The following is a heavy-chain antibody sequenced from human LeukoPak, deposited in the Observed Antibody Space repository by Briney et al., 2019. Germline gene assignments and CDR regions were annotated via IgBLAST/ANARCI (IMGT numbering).Heavy chain of an antibody. J-gene: IGHJ5*02. V-gene: IGHV4-59*01. CDR2: IYYSGST. D-gene: IGHD2-15*01. Sequence: SETLSLTCTVSGGSISSYYWSWIRQPPGKGLEWIGYIYYSGSTNYNPSLKSRVTISVDTSKNQFSLKLSSVTAADTAVYYCARGLGYCSGGSCSNWFDPWGQGTPVTVSS. CDR3: ARGLGYCSGGSCSNWFDP. CDR1: GGSISSYY.